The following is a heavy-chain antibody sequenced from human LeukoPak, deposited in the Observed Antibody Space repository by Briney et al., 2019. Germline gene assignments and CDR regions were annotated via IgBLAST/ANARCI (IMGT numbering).Heavy chain of an antibody. CDR2: IYYSGST. D-gene: IGHD6-6*01. CDR1: GSSMSSYY. Sequence: SETLSLTCTVSGSSMSSYYWSWIRQPPGKGLELIGYIYYSGSTNYNPSLKSRVTISVDTSKNQFSLKLSSVTAADTDVYYCARVGVEYSSPKDYYYGMDVWGQGTTVTVSS. V-gene: IGHV4-59*01. J-gene: IGHJ6*02. CDR3: ARVGVEYSSPKDYYYGMDV.